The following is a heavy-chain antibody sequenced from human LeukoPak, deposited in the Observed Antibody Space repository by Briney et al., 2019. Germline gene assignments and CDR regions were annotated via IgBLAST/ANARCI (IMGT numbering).Heavy chain of an antibody. CDR3: ARANYDSSGYYIDS. D-gene: IGHD3-22*01. CDR2: ISGSSSYT. Sequence: GGSLRLSCAASGFTFSSYSMNWVRQAPGKGLEWVSSISGSSSYTNYADSVKGRFTISRDNAKNSLYLQMSSLRAEDTAVYYGARANYDSSGYYIDSWGQGTLVTVSS. V-gene: IGHV3-21*01. J-gene: IGHJ4*02. CDR1: GFTFSSYS.